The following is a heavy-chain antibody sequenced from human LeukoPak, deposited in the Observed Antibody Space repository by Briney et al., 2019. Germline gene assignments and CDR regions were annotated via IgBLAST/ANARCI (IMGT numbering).Heavy chain of an antibody. CDR2: INPSGGST. J-gene: IGHJ4*02. CDR1: GYIFTGYC. Sequence: ASVKVSCKASGYIFTGYCMHWVRQAPGQGLEWMGIINPSGGSTSYAQKFQGRVTMTRDTSTSTVYMELSSLRSEDTAVYYCARDLSSGWPNDYWGQGTLVTVSS. CDR3: ARDLSSGWPNDY. D-gene: IGHD6-19*01. V-gene: IGHV1-46*01.